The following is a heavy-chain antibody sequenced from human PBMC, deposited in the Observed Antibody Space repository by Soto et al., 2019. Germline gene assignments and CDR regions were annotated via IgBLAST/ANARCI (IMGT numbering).Heavy chain of an antibody. CDR3: ARDQADHHHSSGYYSVSEHAFDL. J-gene: IGHJ3*01. D-gene: IGHD3-22*01. CDR1: GVSISSYY. Sequence: SETLSLTCTVSGVSISSYYWSWIRQSPGKGLEWIGNIYHSGSTNYKASLKSRVTISIDASKNQFSLILSSVTAADTAVYYCARDQADHHHSSGYYSVSEHAFDLWGQGTMVTVSS. CDR2: IYHSGST. V-gene: IGHV4-59*01.